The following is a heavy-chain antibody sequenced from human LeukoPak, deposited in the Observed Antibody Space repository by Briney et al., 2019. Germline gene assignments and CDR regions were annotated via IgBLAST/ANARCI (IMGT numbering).Heavy chain of an antibody. J-gene: IGHJ4*02. CDR2: ISTYNGNT. V-gene: IGHV1-18*01. Sequence: ASVKVSCKASAYTFTIYGISWVRHPPGQGLEWMGWISTYNGNTIYAQMLEGRVTMTTDTSTSTAYMELRSLRSDDTAVYYCARVRGCYGSGSYDLPIGYWGQGTLVTVSS. CDR3: ARVRGCYGSGSYDLPIGY. CDR1: AYTFTIYG. D-gene: IGHD3-10*01.